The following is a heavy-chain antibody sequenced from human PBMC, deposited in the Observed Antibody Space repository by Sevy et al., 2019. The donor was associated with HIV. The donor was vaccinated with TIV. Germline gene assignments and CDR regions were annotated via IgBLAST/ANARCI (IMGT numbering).Heavy chain of an antibody. CDR3: ARDPGTTETDRYFDL. V-gene: IGHV3-7*01. CDR1: GFTLSNYW. Sequence: GGSQRLSCAASGFTLSNYWMTWFRQAPGKGLEWVANIKQDGSESYYVDSVKGRFTISRDSAKNSLYLQMNSLRAEDTAVYYCARDPGTTETDRYFDLWGRGTLVTVSS. CDR2: IKQDGSES. D-gene: IGHD1-7*01. J-gene: IGHJ2*01.